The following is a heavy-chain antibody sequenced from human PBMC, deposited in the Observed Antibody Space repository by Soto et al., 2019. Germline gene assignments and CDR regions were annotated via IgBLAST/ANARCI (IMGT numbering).Heavy chain of an antibody. J-gene: IGHJ4*02. V-gene: IGHV1-58*02. Sequence: ASVKVSCKASGFTFTSSAMQWVRQARGQRLEWIGWIVVGSGNTNYAQKFQERVTITRDMSTSTAYMELSSLRSEDTAVYYCAAGYCSGGSCYSNLVYWGQGTLVTAPQ. CDR3: AAGYCSGGSCYSNLVY. D-gene: IGHD2-15*01. CDR1: GFTFTSSA. CDR2: IVVGSGNT.